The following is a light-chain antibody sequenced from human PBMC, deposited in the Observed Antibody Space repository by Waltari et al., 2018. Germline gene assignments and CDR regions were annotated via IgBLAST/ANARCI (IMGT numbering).Light chain of an antibody. Sequence: EIMLTQSPGTLSLSPGERATLSCRASQSISKYLAWYQQKPGQAPRLLINDASIRATGIPDRFSVSGYGTDFSLTISRLEPEDYAVYYCQKYGSLPATFGRGTKVEIK. CDR2: DAS. V-gene: IGKV3-20*01. CDR1: QSISKY. J-gene: IGKJ1*01. CDR3: QKYGSLPAT.